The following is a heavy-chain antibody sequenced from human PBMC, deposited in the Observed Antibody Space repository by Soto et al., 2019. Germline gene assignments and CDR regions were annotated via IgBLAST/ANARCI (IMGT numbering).Heavy chain of an antibody. CDR3: SRASGYALDC. Sequence: EVQLVESGGGLVQPGGSLRLSCAASGFTFSIYEMNWVRQAPGKGLEWVSYSSSSGSTIFYADSVKGRFTIFRDNAKDSLYLQMNSLSDEDTAVYYCSRASGYALDCWGQGTLVTVSS. CDR1: GFTFSIYE. D-gene: IGHD5-12*01. J-gene: IGHJ4*02. V-gene: IGHV3-48*03. CDR2: SSSSGSTI.